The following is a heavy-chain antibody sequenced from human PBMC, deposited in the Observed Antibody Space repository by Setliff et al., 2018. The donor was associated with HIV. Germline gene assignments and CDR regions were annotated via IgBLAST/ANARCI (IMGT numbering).Heavy chain of an antibody. CDR2: IFTSGST. D-gene: IGHD1-1*01. CDR3: AKGYNWNNAYYGLDV. J-gene: IGHJ6*04. V-gene: IGHV4-4*09. Sequence: PSETLSLTCTVSGGSISSYCWNWIRQPPGRGLEWIGFIFTSGSTYYNPSLKSRLTISVDTSKNQFSLKLSSVTAADTAVYYCAKGYNWNNAYYGLDVWGEGTTVTVSA. CDR1: GGSISSYC.